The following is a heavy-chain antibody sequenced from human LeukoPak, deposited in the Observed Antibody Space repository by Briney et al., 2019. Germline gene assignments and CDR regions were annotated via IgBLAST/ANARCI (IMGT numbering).Heavy chain of an antibody. V-gene: IGHV3-74*01. D-gene: IGHD5-12*01. CDR1: GFTFSSYW. J-gene: IGHJ4*02. Sequence: GGSLRLSCAASGFTFSSYWMHWVRQAPGKGLVWVSRINSDESSTSYADSVKGRFTISRDNAKNTLYLQMNSLRAEDTAVYYCARVRKRGYSGYDPNPYYYFDYWGQGTLVTVSS. CDR2: INSDESST. CDR3: ARVRKRGYSGYDPNPYYYFDY.